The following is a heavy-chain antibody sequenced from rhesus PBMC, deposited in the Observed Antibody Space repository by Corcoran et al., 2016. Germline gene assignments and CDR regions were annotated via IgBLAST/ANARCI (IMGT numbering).Heavy chain of an antibody. CDR2: IEPSESDT. D-gene: IGHD4-23*01. J-gene: IGHJ4*01. CDR3: AKKGSYIQGFDY. Sequence: EVQLVQSGAEVKRPGESLKISCKTSGYRFTSYWISLVRQMPGKGLEWMGAIEPSESDTRYSPSVQGQVTSEADKSISTAYLQWSSLKASDSATYYCAKKGSYIQGFDYWGQGVLVTVSS. V-gene: IGHV5-2*01. CDR1: GYRFTSYW.